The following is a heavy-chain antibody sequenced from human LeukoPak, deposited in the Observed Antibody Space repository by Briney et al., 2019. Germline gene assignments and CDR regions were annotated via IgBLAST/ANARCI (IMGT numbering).Heavy chain of an antibody. D-gene: IGHD6-19*01. J-gene: IGHJ4*02. V-gene: IGHV3-23*01. CDR3: AREMSGSGSYYFDL. CDR2: VSGGGGGA. Sequence: GGSLRLSCAASGFTMSNYAMSWVRLAPGKGLEWVSAVSGGGGGAFYADSVEGRFTISRDKSNDAVYMHMSSLGAEDTAVYYCAREMSGSGSYYFDLWGQGTLVTVSS. CDR1: GFTMSNYA.